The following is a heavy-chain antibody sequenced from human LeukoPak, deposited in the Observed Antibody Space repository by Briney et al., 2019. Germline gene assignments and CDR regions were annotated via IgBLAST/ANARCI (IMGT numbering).Heavy chain of an antibody. CDR2: ICYSGST. J-gene: IGHJ4*02. V-gene: IGHV4-30-4*08. Sequence: PSQTLSLTCTVSGGSISSGDYYWSWIRQPPGKGLEWIGYICYSGSTYYNPSLKSRVTISVDTSKNQFSLKLSSVTAADTAVYYCARGRSGYYYDRRYYFDYWGQGTLVTVSS. CDR3: ARGRSGYYYDRRYYFDY. CDR1: GGSISSGDYY. D-gene: IGHD3-22*01.